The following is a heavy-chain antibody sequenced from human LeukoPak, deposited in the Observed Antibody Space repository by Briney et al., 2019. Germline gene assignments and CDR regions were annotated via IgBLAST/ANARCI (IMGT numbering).Heavy chain of an antibody. CDR2: IYPGDSDT. CDR3: ARVGTMVRGVIGAFDI. J-gene: IGHJ3*02. CDR1: GYSFTSYW. Sequence: GESLKISCKGSGYSFTSYWIGWVRQMPGKGLEWMGIIYPGDSDTRYSPSFQGQVTISADKSISTAYLQWSSLKASDTAMYYCARVGTMVRGVIGAFDIWGQGTMVTVSS. D-gene: IGHD3-10*01. V-gene: IGHV5-51*01.